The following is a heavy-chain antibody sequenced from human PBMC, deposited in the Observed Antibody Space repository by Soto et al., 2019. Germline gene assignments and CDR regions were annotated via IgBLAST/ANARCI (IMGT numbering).Heavy chain of an antibody. CDR2: IYYSGTT. Sequence: SETLSLTCTVSGGSISSGGYYWYWIRQHPGKGLEWIGYIYYSGTTYYNPPLKSRVTISVDRSNNQFSLKLTSVTAADTAVYYCARHFSVDHFDYWGQGALVTVSS. V-gene: IGHV4-39*01. CDR3: ARHFSVDHFDY. J-gene: IGHJ4*02. D-gene: IGHD3-9*01. CDR1: GGSISSGGYY.